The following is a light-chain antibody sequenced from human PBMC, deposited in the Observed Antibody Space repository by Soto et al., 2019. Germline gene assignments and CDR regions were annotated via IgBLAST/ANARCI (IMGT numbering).Light chain of an antibody. Sequence: EIVLTQSPAILSLSPGGRATLSCRASQSVSSFLAWYQQKPGLPPRLLIYSASNRAIGVPARFSGSGSGTDFTLTISSLEPEDFAVYYCQQRISWPRLSFGGGTSVDFK. CDR2: SAS. V-gene: IGKV3-11*01. CDR3: QQRISWPRLS. CDR1: QSVSSF. J-gene: IGKJ4*01.